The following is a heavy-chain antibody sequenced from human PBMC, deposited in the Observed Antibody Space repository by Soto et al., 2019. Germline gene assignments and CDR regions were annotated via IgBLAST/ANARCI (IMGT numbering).Heavy chain of an antibody. D-gene: IGHD5-18*01. V-gene: IGHV4-59*01. Sequence: PSETLSLTCTVSGGSISSYYWNWIRQPPGKGLEWIGYIYYSGSTNYNPSLKSRVTISVDTSKNQFSLKLISVTAADTAVYYCAGYSFGFGYCFDYWGPGTLVTVSS. CDR2: IYYSGST. J-gene: IGHJ4*02. CDR3: AGYSFGFGYCFDY. CDR1: GGSISSYY.